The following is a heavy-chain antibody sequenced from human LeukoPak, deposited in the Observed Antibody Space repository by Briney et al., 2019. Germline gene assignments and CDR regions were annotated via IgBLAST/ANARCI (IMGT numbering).Heavy chain of an antibody. Sequence: GGSLRLSCSASGFTFSSYAMHWVRQAPGKGLEYVSAISSNGGSTYYADSVKGRFTISRDNSKNTPYLQMNSLRAEDTAVYYCATTDGYSYGSTYYNYGMDVWGQGTTVTVSS. CDR1: GFTFSSYA. D-gene: IGHD5-18*01. CDR3: ATTDGYSYGSTYYNYGMDV. J-gene: IGHJ6*02. V-gene: IGHV3-64*04. CDR2: ISSNGGST.